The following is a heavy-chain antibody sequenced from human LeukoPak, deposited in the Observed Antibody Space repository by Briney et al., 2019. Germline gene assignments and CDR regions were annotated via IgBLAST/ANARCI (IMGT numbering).Heavy chain of an antibody. J-gene: IGHJ5*02. Sequence: SETLSLTCTVSGGSISSSSYYWGWIRQPPGKGLEWIGSIYYSGSTYSNPSLRSRVTISVDTSKNQFSLKLSSVTAADTAVYYCASAQRHYDILTGYYSSWFDPWGQGTLVTVSS. CDR2: IYYSGST. D-gene: IGHD3-9*01. CDR1: GGSISSSSYY. V-gene: IGHV4-39*01. CDR3: ASAQRHYDILTGYYSSWFDP.